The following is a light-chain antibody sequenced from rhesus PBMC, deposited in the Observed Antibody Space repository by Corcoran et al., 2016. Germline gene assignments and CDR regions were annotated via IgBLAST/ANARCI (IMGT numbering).Light chain of an antibody. CDR2: GAS. CDR1: QSVSYY. CDR3: YQHSGGYS. Sequence: QVILTQSPATLSLSPGERATLSCRASQSVSYYLAWYQQKPGQAPRLLIYGASNRATVIPDRLRGSGSGTDLPLAISSLEPEDVGVYHCYQHSGGYSFGQGTEVEIK. J-gene: IGKJ2*01. V-gene: IGKV3-10*01.